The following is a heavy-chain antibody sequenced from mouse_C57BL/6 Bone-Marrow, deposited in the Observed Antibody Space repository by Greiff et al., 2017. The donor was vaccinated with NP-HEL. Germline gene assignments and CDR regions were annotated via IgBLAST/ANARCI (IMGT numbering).Heavy chain of an antibody. D-gene: IGHD1-1*01. CDR2: IYPGDGDT. CDR3: ARSDYYDSSYVEYYFDY. J-gene: IGHJ2*01. V-gene: IGHV1-80*01. CDR1: GYAFSSYW. Sequence: QVQLQQSGAELVKPGASVKISCKASGYAFSSYWMNWVKQRPGKGLEWIGQIYPGDGDTNYNGKFKGKATLTADKSSSTAYMQLSSLTSEDSAVYFCARSDYYDSSYVEYYFDYWGQGTTLTVSS.